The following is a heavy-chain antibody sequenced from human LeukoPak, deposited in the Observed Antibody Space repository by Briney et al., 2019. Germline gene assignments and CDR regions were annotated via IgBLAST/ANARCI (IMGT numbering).Heavy chain of an antibody. V-gene: IGHV3-74*01. D-gene: IGHD1-14*01. CDR2: INTDGSST. CDR3: ASRTGVY. Sequence: GGSLRLSCAASRFTFGSYWVHWVRQAPGKGLVWVSRINTDGSSTTYADSVKGRFTISRDNAKNTLYLQMNSLRAEDTAVYYCASRTGVYWGQGILVTVSS. J-gene: IGHJ4*02. CDR1: RFTFGSYW.